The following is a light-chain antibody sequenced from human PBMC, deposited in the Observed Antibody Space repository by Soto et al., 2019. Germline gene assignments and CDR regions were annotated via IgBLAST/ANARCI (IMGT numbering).Light chain of an antibody. CDR2: KAS. Sequence: DIQMTQSPSTMSASVGDRVTITCRASQSIDSWLAWYQQKPGKAPKFLMYKASNLESGVPSRFSGSGSETEFTLTISSLEPEDFAVYYCQQRSNWPPITFGQGTRLEI. J-gene: IGKJ5*01. CDR3: QQRSNWPPIT. V-gene: IGKV1-5*03. CDR1: QSIDSW.